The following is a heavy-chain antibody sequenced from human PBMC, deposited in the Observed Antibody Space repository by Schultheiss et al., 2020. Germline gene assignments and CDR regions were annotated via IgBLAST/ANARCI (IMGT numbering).Heavy chain of an antibody. D-gene: IGHD3-22*01. J-gene: IGHJ4*02. CDR2: ITGSGDAT. CDR1: GFTFSSYA. V-gene: IGHV3-23*01. Sequence: GGSLRLSCAASGFTFSSYAMHWVRQAPGKGPEWISTITGSGDATYYSASVKGRFTISRDNSKNTLYLQMNSLRAEDTAVYYCASEPRPLRPTDYYDSRVVIPGWGQGTLVTVSS. CDR3: ASEPRPLRPTDYYDSRVVIPG.